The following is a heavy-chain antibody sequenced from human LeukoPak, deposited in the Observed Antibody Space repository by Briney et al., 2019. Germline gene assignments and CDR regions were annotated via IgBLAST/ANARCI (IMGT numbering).Heavy chain of an antibody. CDR2: INPNSGGT. CDR1: GYTFTGYY. J-gene: IGHJ5*02. Sequence: ASVKVSCKASGYTFTGYYMHWVRQAPGQGLEWMGWINPNSGGTNYAQKFQGRVTMTRDTSISTAYMELSRLRSDDTAVYYCARRVAAPTEGWSDPWGQGTLVTVSS. V-gene: IGHV1-2*02. CDR3: ARRVAAPTEGWSDP. D-gene: IGHD6-6*01.